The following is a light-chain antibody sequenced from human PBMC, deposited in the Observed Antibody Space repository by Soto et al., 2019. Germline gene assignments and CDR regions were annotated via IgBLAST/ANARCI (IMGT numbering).Light chain of an antibody. V-gene: IGLV2-14*01. Sequence: QSVLTQPASVSGSPGQSITISCTGTSSDVGGYNYVSWYQQHPGKAPKLMIYEVSNLPSGVSNRFSGSKSGNTASLTISGLQAEDEADYYCSSYTSSSTLDVFGTGTKVTVL. CDR1: SSDVGGYNY. CDR3: SSYTSSSTLDV. J-gene: IGLJ1*01. CDR2: EVS.